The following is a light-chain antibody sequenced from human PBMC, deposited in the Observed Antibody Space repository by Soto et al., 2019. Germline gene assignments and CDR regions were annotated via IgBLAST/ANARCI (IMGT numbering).Light chain of an antibody. CDR3: QQYNNWPLT. V-gene: IGKV3-15*01. J-gene: IGKJ4*01. CDR1: QSVSSN. CDR2: DES. Sequence: IVMTQSPAILSVSPGERDTLSCLASQSVSSNLAWYQQKPGQSPRLLIYDESTRATGIPARFSGSGSGTEFTLTISSLQSEDFAVYYCQQYNNWPLTVGGGTQVEIK.